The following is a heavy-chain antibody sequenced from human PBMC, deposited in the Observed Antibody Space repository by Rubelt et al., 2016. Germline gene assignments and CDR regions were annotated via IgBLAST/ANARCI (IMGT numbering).Heavy chain of an antibody. D-gene: IGHD4-23*01. CDR2: INDSGTT. J-gene: IGHJ4*02. V-gene: IGHV4-34*01. Sequence: QVQLQQWGAGLLKPSETLSLTCAVYGGSFSGYYWSWIRQPPGKGLEWIGEINDSGTTNYNPTLKSRVTISVDTSKNQFFLKLNAVTAADTAVYYCARGAGGGNSAGYWGQGTRVTVSS. CDR1: GGSFSGYY. CDR3: ARGAGGGNSAGY.